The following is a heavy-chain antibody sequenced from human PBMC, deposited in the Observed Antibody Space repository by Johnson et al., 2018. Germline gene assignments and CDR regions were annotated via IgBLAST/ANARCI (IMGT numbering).Heavy chain of an antibody. J-gene: IGHJ6*02. CDR2: IYNDGRP. CDR1: GFNVSNNY. CDR3: ARERTVIGRRPYYYYGLDV. D-gene: IGHD2-21*01. V-gene: IGHV3-53*01. Sequence: EVQLVESGGGLIQPGGSLRLSCVVSGFNVSNNYMNWVRQAPGKGLDWVSIIYNDGRPYYSDSVKGRFTISRDNSKNTVFLQMKSLRVEDTAVYYCARERTVIGRRPYYYYGLDVWGQGTTVTVSS.